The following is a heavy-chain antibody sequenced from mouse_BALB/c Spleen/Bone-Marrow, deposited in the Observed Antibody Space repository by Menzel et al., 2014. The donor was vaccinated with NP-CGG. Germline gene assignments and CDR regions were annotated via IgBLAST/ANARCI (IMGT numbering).Heavy chain of an antibody. CDR2: IHPNIGNT. J-gene: IGHJ2*01. V-gene: IGHV1S130*01. CDR3: TIGGFYY. Sequence: QVQLQQSGSVLVRPGASVKLSCKASGYTFTSSWMHWAQQRPGQGLEWIGEIHPNIGNTNYNEKFKRKATLTVDKSASTTYMQLSSLTSEDSAVYYCTIGGFYYWGQGTTLTVSS. D-gene: IGHD3-3*01. CDR1: GYTFTSSW.